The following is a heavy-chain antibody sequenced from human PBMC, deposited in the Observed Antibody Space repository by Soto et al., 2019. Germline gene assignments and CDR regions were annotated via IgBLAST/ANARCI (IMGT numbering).Heavy chain of an antibody. CDR1: GFTFTRYS. CDR3: ATESEDLTSNFDY. J-gene: IGHJ4*01. V-gene: IGHV3-21*06. CDR2: ISSTTNYI. Sequence: GGSLSLSCAASGFTFTRYSLTWVRQAPGKGLEWVSSISSTTNYIYYGDSMKGRFTISRDNAKNSLYLEMNRLRAEDTAVYYCATESEDLTSNFDYWGHGTLVTVSS.